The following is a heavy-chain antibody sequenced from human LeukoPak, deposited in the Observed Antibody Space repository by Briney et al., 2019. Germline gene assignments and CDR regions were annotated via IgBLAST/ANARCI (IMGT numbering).Heavy chain of an antibody. Sequence: PGGSLRLSCAASRFSFSTYAISWVRQAPGKGLEWVSCISTTSSYIFYADSVRGRFTISRDNAKNSLYLQMDSLRAEDTALYYCVRDRCSSTSCHNSPNWFDPWGQGTLVTVSS. CDR2: ISTTSSYI. CDR1: RFSFSTYA. D-gene: IGHD2-2*02. CDR3: VRDRCSSTSCHNSPNWFDP. J-gene: IGHJ5*02. V-gene: IGHV3-21*04.